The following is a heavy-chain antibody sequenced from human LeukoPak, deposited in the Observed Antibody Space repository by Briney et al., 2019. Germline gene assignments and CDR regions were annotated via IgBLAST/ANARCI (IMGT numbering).Heavy chain of an antibody. D-gene: IGHD6-13*01. J-gene: IGHJ4*02. Sequence: SETLSLTCNVSGGSISSYYWSWIRQPPGKGLEWIGYTYYSGSTNYNPSLQSRVTISVDTSKNQFSLKLGSVTAADTAMYYCARHESSSWYEFDYWGQGTLVTVSS. CDR3: ARHESSSWYEFDY. V-gene: IGHV4-59*08. CDR1: GGSISSYY. CDR2: TYYSGST.